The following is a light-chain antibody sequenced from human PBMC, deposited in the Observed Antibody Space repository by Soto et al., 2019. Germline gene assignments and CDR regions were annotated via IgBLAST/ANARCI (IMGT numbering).Light chain of an antibody. Sequence: EIVLTQSPGTLSLSPGERATLSCRASQSVISTYLAWYQQKPGQAPRLLIYGASSRATGIPDRFSGSGSGQAFPLTRSRREPEDFAVYYCQQFRDSRGTFGQGTRGKIK. CDR2: GAS. CDR3: QQFRDSRGT. CDR1: QSVISTY. J-gene: IGKJ1*01. V-gene: IGKV3-20*01.